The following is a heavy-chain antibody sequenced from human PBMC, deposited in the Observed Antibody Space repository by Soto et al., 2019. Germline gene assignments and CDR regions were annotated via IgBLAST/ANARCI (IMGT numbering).Heavy chain of an antibody. CDR2: IRSKANSYAT. D-gene: IGHD3-9*01. CDR3: TRHLDSNLDYDILTGYPIPRWDV. Sequence: GGSLRLSCAASGFTFSGSAMHWVRQASGKGLEWVGRIRSKANSYATAYAASVKGRFTISRDDSKNTAYLQMNSLKTEDTAVYYCTRHLDSNLDYDILTGYPIPRWDVWGKGTTVTVSS. CDR1: GFTFSGSA. J-gene: IGHJ6*04. V-gene: IGHV3-73*01.